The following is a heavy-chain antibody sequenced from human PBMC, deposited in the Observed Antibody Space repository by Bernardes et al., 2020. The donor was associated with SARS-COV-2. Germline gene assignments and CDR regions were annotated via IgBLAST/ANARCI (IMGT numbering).Heavy chain of an antibody. V-gene: IGHV3-23*01. D-gene: IGHD5-12*01. CDR3: AKLFWGGYSGYDFARTGYYFDY. CDR2: ISGSGGST. CDR1: GFTFSSYA. Sequence: GGSLRLSCAASGFTFSSYAMSWVRQAPGKGLEWVSAISGSGGSTYYADSVKGRFTISRDNSKNTLYLQMNSLRAEDTAVYYCAKLFWGGYSGYDFARTGYYFDYWGQGTLVTVSS. J-gene: IGHJ4*02.